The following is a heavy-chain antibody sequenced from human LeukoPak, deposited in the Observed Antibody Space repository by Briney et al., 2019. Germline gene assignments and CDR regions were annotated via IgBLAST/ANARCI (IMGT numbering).Heavy chain of an antibody. Sequence: GGSLRLSWAASGFTFSTYDMHWVRQVTGKGVEWVSGIGTAGDTYYPGSVKGRFTISRENAKNSLYLQMNSLRAGDTAVYYCARSLAAGTYFEHWSQGTLVTVSS. V-gene: IGHV3-13*01. J-gene: IGHJ4*02. CDR2: IGTAGDT. CDR3: ARSLAAGTYFEH. D-gene: IGHD6-13*01. CDR1: GFTFSTYD.